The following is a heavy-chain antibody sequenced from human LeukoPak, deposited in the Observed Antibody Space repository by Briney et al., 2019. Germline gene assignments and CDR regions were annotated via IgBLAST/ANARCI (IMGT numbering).Heavy chain of an antibody. Sequence: GGSLRLSCAASGFTFSSYAMTWVRQAPGKGLEWVSGTSGSGGSTYYTDSVKGRFTISRYNSKNMLYLQMNSLRAEDTAVYYCARDIGQDGWGQGTTVTV. J-gene: IGHJ6*02. CDR3: ARDIGQDG. V-gene: IGHV3-23*01. D-gene: IGHD1-26*01. CDR1: GFTFSSYA. CDR2: TSGSGGST.